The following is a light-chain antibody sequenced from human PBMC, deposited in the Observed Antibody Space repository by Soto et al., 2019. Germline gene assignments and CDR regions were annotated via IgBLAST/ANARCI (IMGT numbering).Light chain of an antibody. CDR1: QRIDNY. J-gene: IGKJ1*01. Sequence: DTQMTQSPSSLSASVGDRVTITCRASQRIDNYLNWYQQEAGKAPKLLIYAASHLQNGVPSRFSGSGSGTDFTLTISTLQPEDFATYDCQQSYFTPWTFGQGTKVEIK. CDR3: QQSYFTPWT. CDR2: AAS. V-gene: IGKV1-39*01.